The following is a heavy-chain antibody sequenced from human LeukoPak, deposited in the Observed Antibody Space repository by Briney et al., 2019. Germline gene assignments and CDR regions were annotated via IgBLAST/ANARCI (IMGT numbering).Heavy chain of an antibody. D-gene: IGHD3-10*01. CDR2: ISSSSSYI. J-gene: IGHJ4*02. V-gene: IGHV3-21*01. Sequence: PGRSLRLSCAASGFTFSSYSMNWVRQAPGKGLEWVSSISSSSSYIYYADSVKGRFTISGDNAKNSLYLQMNSLRAEDTAVYYCARGYYGSGSYSSDWGQGTLVTVSS. CDR3: ARGYYGSGSYSSD. CDR1: GFTFSSYS.